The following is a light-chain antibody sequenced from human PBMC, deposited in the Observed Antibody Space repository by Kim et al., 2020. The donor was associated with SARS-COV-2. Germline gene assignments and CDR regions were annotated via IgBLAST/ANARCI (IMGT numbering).Light chain of an antibody. CDR2: QDS. CDR3: QAWDSSTGV. V-gene: IGLV3-1*01. CDR1: KLGDRY. Sequence: SYELTQPPSVFVSPGQTASITCSGDKLGDRYACWYQQKPGQSPVLVIYQDSKRPSGIPERFSGSNSGNTATLSISGTQTMDEADYFCQAWDSSTGV. J-gene: IGLJ3*02.